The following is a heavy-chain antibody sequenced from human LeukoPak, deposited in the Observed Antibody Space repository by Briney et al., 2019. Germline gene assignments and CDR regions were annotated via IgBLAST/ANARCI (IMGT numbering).Heavy chain of an antibody. CDR3: ARVAPYYDFWSGYENAFDI. D-gene: IGHD3-3*01. J-gene: IGHJ3*02. CDR1: GITISTNW. V-gene: IGHV3-7*01. CDR2: IKQDGSEK. Sequence: GGSLRLSCVASGITISTNWMSWVRQAPGKGLEWVANIKQDGSEKYYVDSVKGRFAISRDNAKNSLFLQMNSLRAEDTAVYYCARVAPYYDFWSGYENAFDIWGQGTMVTVSS.